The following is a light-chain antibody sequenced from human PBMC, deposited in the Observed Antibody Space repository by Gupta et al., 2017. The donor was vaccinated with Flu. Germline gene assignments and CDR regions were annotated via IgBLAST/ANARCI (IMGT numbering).Light chain of an antibody. Sequence: PSILSAAVGERVTIKCRASEDIRNELTWDQQKPGKAPKLLISMESNLESGVQARFSGSGSGTEFTLTSSSLQPDDRATYYCQQYDNYLGTFGQGTKLEIK. V-gene: IGKV1-5*03. CDR3: QQYDNYLGT. J-gene: IGKJ2*01. CDR2: MES. CDR1: EDIRNE.